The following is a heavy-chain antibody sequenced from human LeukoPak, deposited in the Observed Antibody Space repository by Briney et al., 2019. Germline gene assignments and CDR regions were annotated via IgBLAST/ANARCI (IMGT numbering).Heavy chain of an antibody. Sequence: GGSLRLSCSASGFTYTDYSMSWVRQVPGKGLEWVSGLGRTGEYKYYAGSVKGRFTISRDNSNDMVFLQMNSLRAEDTAIYYCVKDRPCGTCKPMDAWGQGTT. J-gene: IGHJ6*02. V-gene: IGHV3-23*01. CDR2: LGRTGEYK. CDR1: GFTYTDYS. D-gene: IGHD2-21*01. CDR3: VKDRPCGTCKPMDA.